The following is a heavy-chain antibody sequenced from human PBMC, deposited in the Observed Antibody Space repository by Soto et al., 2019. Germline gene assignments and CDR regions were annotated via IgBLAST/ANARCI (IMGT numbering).Heavy chain of an antibody. CDR1: GFTFDDYA. V-gene: IGHV3-9*01. Sequence: VPLVESGGGLVQPGRSLRLSCAASGFTFDDYAMHWVRQAPGKGLEWVSGISWNSGSIGYADSVKGRFTISRDNAKNSLYLQMNSLRAEDTALYYCAKGAVAGTPPLLDYWGQGTLVTVSS. CDR2: ISWNSGSI. J-gene: IGHJ4*02. CDR3: AKGAVAGTPPLLDY. D-gene: IGHD6-19*01.